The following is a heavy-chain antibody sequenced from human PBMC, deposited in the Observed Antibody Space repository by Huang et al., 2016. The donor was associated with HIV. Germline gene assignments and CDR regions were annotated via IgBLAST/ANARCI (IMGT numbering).Heavy chain of an antibody. CDR3: ARAGRGVISMVRGVINYFDY. J-gene: IGHJ4*02. CDR1: GGSFNGYY. V-gene: IGHV4-34*01. Sequence: QVHLQQWGAGLLKPSETLSLTCAVYGGSFNGYYWSWIRQPPGKGLEWIGEINHSRSTNCNPSLKIRVSVSVDTSKNQFPLKLRSVTAADTAVYYCARAGRGVISMVRGVINYFDYWGQGTLVTVSS. D-gene: IGHD3-10*01. CDR2: INHSRST.